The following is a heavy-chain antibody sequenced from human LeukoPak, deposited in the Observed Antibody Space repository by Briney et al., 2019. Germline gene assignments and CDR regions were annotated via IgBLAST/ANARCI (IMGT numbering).Heavy chain of an antibody. V-gene: IGHV3-30*02. CDR2: IRYDGSNK. J-gene: IGHJ3*02. D-gene: IGHD6-25*01. CDR3: ARRSAAKDAFDI. Sequence: GGSLRLSCAASGFTFSSYGMHWVRQAPGKGLEWVAFIRYDGSNKYYADSVKGRFTISRDNAKNSLYLQMNSLRAEDTAVYYCARRSAAKDAFDIWGQGTMVTVSS. CDR1: GFTFSSYG.